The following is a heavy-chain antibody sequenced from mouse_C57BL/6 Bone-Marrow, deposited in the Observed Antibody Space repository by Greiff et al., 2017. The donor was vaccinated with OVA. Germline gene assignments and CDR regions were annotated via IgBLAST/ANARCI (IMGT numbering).Heavy chain of an antibody. CDR3: ALYYYGSSFFDY. CDR2: IDPANGNT. Sequence: VHVKQSVAELVRPGASVKLSCTASGFNIKNTYMHWVKQRPEQGLEWIGRIDPANGNTKDAPKFQGKATITADTSSNTAYLQLSSLTSEDTAIYYCALYYYGSSFFDYWGQGTTLTVSS. V-gene: IGHV14-3*01. CDR1: GFNIKNTY. J-gene: IGHJ2*01. D-gene: IGHD1-1*01.